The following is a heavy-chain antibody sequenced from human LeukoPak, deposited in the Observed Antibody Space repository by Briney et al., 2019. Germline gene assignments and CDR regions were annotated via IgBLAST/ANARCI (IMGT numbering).Heavy chain of an antibody. D-gene: IGHD2-21*02. Sequence: PGGSLRLSCAASGFSVSNTYMSWVRQAPGKGLEWVSIIYSGGNTYYADSVKGRFTISRDYSKNTLYLQMNRLRPEDTAVYYCARGTVTAPDYWGQGTLVTVSS. CDR3: ARGTVTAPDY. V-gene: IGHV3-53*01. J-gene: IGHJ4*02. CDR1: GFSVSNTY. CDR2: IYSGGNT.